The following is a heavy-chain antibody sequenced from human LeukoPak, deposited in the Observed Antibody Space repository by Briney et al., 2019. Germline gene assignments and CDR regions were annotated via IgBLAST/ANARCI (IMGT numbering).Heavy chain of an antibody. D-gene: IGHD6-19*01. CDR3: ARDPHIAVADYYGMDV. CDR2: IKQGGSEK. Sequence: PGGSLRLSCAASGFTFSSYGMHWVRQAPGKGLEWVANIKQGGSEKYYVDSVKGRFTISRDNAKNSLYLQMNSLRAEDTAVCYCARDPHIAVADYYGMDVWGQGTTVTVSS. CDR1: GFTFSSYG. V-gene: IGHV3-7*01. J-gene: IGHJ6*02.